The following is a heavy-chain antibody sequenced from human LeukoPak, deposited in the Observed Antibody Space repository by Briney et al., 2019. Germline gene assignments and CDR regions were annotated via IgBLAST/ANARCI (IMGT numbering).Heavy chain of an antibody. CDR2: IYTSGST. J-gene: IGHJ3*02. CDR3: ARDSSYSDAFDI. V-gene: IGHV4-61*02. CDR1: GGSIGSGSYY. D-gene: IGHD1-26*01. Sequence: SETLSLTCTVSGGSIGSGSYYWSWIRQPAGKGLEWIGRIYTSGSTNYNPSLKSRVTISVDTSKNQFSLKLSSVTAADTAVYYCARDSSYSDAFDIWGQGTMVTVSS.